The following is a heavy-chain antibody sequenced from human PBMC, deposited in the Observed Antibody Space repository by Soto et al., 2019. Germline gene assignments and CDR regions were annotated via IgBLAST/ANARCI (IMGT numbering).Heavy chain of an antibody. Sequence: QVQLQESGPGLVKPSGTLSLTCAVSGGSITSGTWWSWVRQPPGKGLEWIGEISHSGSTNYNPSLKTXXSXTXTPSKDPSCRNLSSVTAAADTAVYSCAKSSAAPLDYWGQGTLVTVSS. CDR1: GGSITSGTW. J-gene: IGHJ4*02. CDR3: AKSSAAPLDY. V-gene: IGHV4-4*02. CDR2: ISHSGST. D-gene: IGHD6-13*01.